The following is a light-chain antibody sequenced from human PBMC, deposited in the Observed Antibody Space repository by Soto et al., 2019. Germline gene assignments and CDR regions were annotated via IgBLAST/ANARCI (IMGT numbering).Light chain of an antibody. J-gene: IGLJ1*01. V-gene: IGLV2-14*01. CDR1: RTDVGADNY. Sequence: QSALTQPASVSGSLGQSITISCTGTRTDVGADNYVSWYQQHPDKAPKLLIYEVGNRPSGVSFRFSGSKSGNTASLTISGLQAEYEADYYCSSYTARGTRVFGTGTKVTVL. CDR2: EVG. CDR3: SSYTARGTRV.